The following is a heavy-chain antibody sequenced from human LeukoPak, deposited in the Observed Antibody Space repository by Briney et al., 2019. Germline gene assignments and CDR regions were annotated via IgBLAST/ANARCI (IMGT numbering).Heavy chain of an antibody. CDR1: GGSISSYY. CDR3: ARGGNWGSRSPPI. Sequence: PSETLSLTCTVSGGSISSYYWSWIRQPPGKGLEWIGYIYYSGSTNYNPSLKSRVTISVGTSKNQFSLKLSSVTAADTAVYYCARGGNWGSRSPPIWGQGTLVTVSS. V-gene: IGHV4-59*08. CDR2: IYYSGST. D-gene: IGHD7-27*01. J-gene: IGHJ4*02.